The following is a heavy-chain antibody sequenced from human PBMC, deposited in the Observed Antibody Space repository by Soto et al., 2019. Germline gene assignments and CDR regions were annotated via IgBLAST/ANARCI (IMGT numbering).Heavy chain of an antibody. CDR2: IYTSGST. Sequence: TSETLSLTCTVSGGSISSYYWSWIRQPAGKGLEWIGRIYTSGSTNYNPSLKSRVTMSVDTSKNQFSLKLSSVTAADTAVYYCARYYSSSWWPGPNNWFDPWGRGTLVTVSS. V-gene: IGHV4-4*07. CDR3: ARYYSSSWWPGPNNWFDP. CDR1: GGSISSYY. J-gene: IGHJ5*02. D-gene: IGHD6-13*01.